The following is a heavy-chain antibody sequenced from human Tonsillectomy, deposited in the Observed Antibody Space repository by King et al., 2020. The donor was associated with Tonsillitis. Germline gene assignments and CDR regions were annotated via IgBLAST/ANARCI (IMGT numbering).Heavy chain of an antibody. CDR1: GFSLSNGGMR. CDR2: IFSNDDK. Sequence: TLKESGPVLVKPTETLTLTCTVSGFSLSNGGMRVSWIRQPPGKALEWLAHIFSNDDKSYSTSLKSRLTISKDTSKSQVVLTITNMDPVDTATYFCARVTTVTKSYYYYGMDVWGPGTTVTVSS. CDR3: ARVTTVTKSYYYYGMDV. J-gene: IGHJ6*02. V-gene: IGHV2-26*01. D-gene: IGHD4-17*01.